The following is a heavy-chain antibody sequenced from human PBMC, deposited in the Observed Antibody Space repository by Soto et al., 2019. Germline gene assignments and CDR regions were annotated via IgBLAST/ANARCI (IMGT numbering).Heavy chain of an antibody. CDR3: SRHGAAVLYYYGMDV. J-gene: IGHJ6*02. D-gene: IGHD3-10*01. CDR1: GASISTSTYY. CDR2: IYYTGDT. V-gene: IGHV4-39*01. Sequence: LSLTCTVSGASISTSTYYWAWVRQPPGKGLEWIGYIYYTGDTFYNPSLKSRVTISVDTSIHQFSLTLTSVTAADTATYYCSRHGAAVLYYYGMDVWGQGTAVTVSS.